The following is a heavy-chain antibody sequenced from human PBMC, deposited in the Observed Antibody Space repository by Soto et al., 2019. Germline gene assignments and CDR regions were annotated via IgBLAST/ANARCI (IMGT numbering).Heavy chain of an antibody. D-gene: IGHD4-17*01. V-gene: IGHV4-30-4*01. CDR1: GGSISSGDYY. CDR3: ARASLRLNWFDP. CDR2: IYYSGST. J-gene: IGHJ5*02. Sequence: LSLTCTVSGGSISSGDYYWSWIRQPPGKGLEWIGYIYYSGSTYYNPSLKSRVTISVDTSKNQFSLKLSSVTAADTAVYYCARASLRLNWFDPWGQGTLVTVSS.